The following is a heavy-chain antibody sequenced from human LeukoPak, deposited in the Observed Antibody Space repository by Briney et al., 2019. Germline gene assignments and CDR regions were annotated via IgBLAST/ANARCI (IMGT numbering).Heavy chain of an antibody. V-gene: IGHV4-39*01. CDR1: GGSISSSSYY. D-gene: IGHD3-22*01. J-gene: IGHJ4*02. CDR2: IYYSGST. Sequence: NPSETLSLICTVSGGSISSSSYYWGWIRQPPGKGLEWIGSIYYSGSTYYNPSLKSRVTISVDTSKNQFSLKLSSVTAADTAVYYCASDSHYDSSGYYYDWGQGTLVTVSS. CDR3: ASDSHYDSSGYYYD.